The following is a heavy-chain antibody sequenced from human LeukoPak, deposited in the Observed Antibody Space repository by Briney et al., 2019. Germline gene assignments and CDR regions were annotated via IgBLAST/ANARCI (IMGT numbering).Heavy chain of an antibody. D-gene: IGHD4-17*01. CDR3: AKAHMTTVTMGGDY. CDR1: GFTFSSYN. V-gene: IGHV3-21*04. J-gene: IGHJ4*02. Sequence: GGSLRLSCAASGFTFSSYNMNWVRQAPGKGLEWVSSISTSSSYRYYADSVKGRFTISRDNSKNTLYLQMNSLRAEDTAVYYCAKAHMTTVTMGGDYWGQGTLVTVSS. CDR2: ISTSSSYR.